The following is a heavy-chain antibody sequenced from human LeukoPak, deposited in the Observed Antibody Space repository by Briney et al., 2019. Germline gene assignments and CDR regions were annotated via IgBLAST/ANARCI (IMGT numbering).Heavy chain of an antibody. V-gene: IGHV1-69*05. CDR3: ARDYGSGSYYGFDY. CDR1: GGTFSSYA. D-gene: IGHD3-10*01. J-gene: IGHJ4*02. CDR2: IIPIFGTA. Sequence: SVKVSCKASGGTFSSYAISWVRQAPGQGLEWMGRIIPIFGTANYAQKFQGRVTITTDESTSTAYMALSSLRSEDTAVYYCARDYGSGSYYGFDYWGQGTLVTVSS.